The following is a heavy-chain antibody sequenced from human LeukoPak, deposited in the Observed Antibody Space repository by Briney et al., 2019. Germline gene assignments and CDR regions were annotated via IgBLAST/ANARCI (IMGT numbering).Heavy chain of an antibody. D-gene: IGHD3-16*02. Sequence: SETLSLTCTVSGGSISGYYWSWIRQPPGKGLEWIGYIYYSGSTNYNPSRKSLVTISVDTSKNQFSLKLTSVTAADTAMYYCARLSIEKYGMDVWGQGTTVTVSS. CDR1: GGSISGYY. J-gene: IGHJ6*02. CDR3: ARLSIEKYGMDV. CDR2: IYYSGST. V-gene: IGHV4-59*08.